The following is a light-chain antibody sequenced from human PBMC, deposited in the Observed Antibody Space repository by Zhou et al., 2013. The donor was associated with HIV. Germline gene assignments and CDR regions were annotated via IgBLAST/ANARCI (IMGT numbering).Light chain of an antibody. CDR1: QSVSNF. J-gene: IGKJ1*01. CDR2: SAS. V-gene: IGKV3-20*01. CDR3: QQSDDSRTWT. Sequence: EIVLTQSPATLSLSPGERATLSCRASQSVSNFLVWYQQKPGQAPRLLISSASFRAAGIPDRFSGSGSGTDFTLTISRLKPEDFAVYYCQQSDDSRTWTFGRGTKVEV.